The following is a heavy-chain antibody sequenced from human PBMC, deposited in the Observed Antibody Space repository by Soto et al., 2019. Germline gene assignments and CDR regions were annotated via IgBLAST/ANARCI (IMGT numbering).Heavy chain of an antibody. CDR3: AKGGDSSGYFYYYYGMDV. CDR1: GFTFSSYA. Sequence: GGSLRLSCAASGFTFSSYAMSWVRQAPGKGLEWVSAISGSGGSTYYADSVKGRFTIARDNSKNTLYLQMNSLRAEDTAVYYCAKGGDSSGYFYYYYGMDVWGQGTTVTVSS. CDR2: ISGSGGST. D-gene: IGHD3-22*01. V-gene: IGHV3-23*01. J-gene: IGHJ6*02.